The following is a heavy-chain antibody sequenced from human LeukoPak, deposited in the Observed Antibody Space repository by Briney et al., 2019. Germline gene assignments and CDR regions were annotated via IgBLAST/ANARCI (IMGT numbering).Heavy chain of an antibody. J-gene: IGHJ4*02. CDR2: IYYSGST. V-gene: IGHV4-59*08. D-gene: IGHD5-12*01. CDR3: ARLRSGYDLYYFDY. CDR1: GGSISSYY. Sequence: SETLSLTCTVSGGSISSYYWSWIRQPPGQGLEWIGYIYYSGSTNYNPSLKSRVTISVDTSKNQFSLKLSSVTAADTAVYYCARLRSGYDLYYFDYWGQGTLVTVSS.